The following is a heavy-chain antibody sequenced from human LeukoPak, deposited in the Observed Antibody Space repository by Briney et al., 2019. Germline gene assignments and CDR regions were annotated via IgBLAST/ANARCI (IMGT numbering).Heavy chain of an antibody. V-gene: IGHV3-74*01. Sequence: GGSLRLSCAASGFMFRAYGMHWVRQAPGKGLVWVSRINTDGSSTSYADPVKGRFTISRDNAKNTLYLQMNSLRAEDTAVYYCARDRDIVVVPAAINDAFDIWGQGTMVTVSS. CDR3: ARDRDIVVVPAAINDAFDI. CDR2: INTDGSST. D-gene: IGHD2-2*02. CDR1: GFMFRAYG. J-gene: IGHJ3*02.